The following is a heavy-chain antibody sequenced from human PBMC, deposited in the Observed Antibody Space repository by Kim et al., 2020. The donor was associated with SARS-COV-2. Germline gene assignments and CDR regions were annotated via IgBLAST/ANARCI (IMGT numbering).Heavy chain of an antibody. Sequence: SVKVSCKASGGTFSSYAISWVRQAPGQGLEWMGGIIPIFGTANYAQKFQGRVTITADESTSTAYMELSSLRSEDTAVYYCARGRRYDSSGYYSDAFDIWGQGTMVTVSS. V-gene: IGHV1-69*13. J-gene: IGHJ3*02. CDR1: GGTFSSYA. CDR2: IIPIFGTA. D-gene: IGHD3-22*01. CDR3: ARGRRYDSSGYYSDAFDI.